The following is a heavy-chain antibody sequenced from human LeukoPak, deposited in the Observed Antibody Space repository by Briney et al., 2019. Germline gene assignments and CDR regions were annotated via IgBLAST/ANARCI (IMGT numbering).Heavy chain of an antibody. CDR2: INSDGSST. CDR1: GFTFSSYW. D-gene: IGHD4-11*01. J-gene: IGHJ4*02. V-gene: IGHV3-74*01. CDR3: AREDYGNYVFDY. Sequence: GGSLRLSCAASGFTFSSYWMHWVRQAPGKGLVRVSRINSDGSSTNYADSVKGRFTISRDNAKNTLYLQMNSLRAEDTAVYYCAREDYGNYVFDYWGQGTLVTVSS.